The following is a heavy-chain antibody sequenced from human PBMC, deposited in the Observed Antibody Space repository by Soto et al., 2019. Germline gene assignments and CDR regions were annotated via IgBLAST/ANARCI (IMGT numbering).Heavy chain of an antibody. CDR2: IYRSGST. V-gene: IGHV4-30-2*01. D-gene: IGHD2-15*01. CDR1: GGSVSSAPYS. CDR3: GRGNTQYLFDL. J-gene: IGHJ4*02. Sequence: SETLSLTCSVSGGSVSSAPYSWTWIRQPPGKGLEWIGYIYRSGSTYYNPSLKSRVSISVDRSQTLFSMNLTSVTAADTAVYFCGRGNTQYLFDLWGQGYLVPVSS.